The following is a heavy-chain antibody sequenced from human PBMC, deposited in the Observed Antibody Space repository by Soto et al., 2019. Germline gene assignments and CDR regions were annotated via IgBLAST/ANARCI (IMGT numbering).Heavy chain of an antibody. D-gene: IGHD5-12*01. Sequence: QLQLQESGSGLVKPSQTLSLTCAVSGGSISSGGYYWRWIRQPPGKGLEWIGYIYHSGSADYNPSLKRRVTLTVDRSKNQFSLKLSYVTAADTAVYYCAAGGGLPRYYCDQGTLITVSS. CDR1: GGSISSGGYY. CDR3: AAGGGLPRYY. J-gene: IGHJ4*02. V-gene: IGHV4-30-2*01. CDR2: IYHSGSA.